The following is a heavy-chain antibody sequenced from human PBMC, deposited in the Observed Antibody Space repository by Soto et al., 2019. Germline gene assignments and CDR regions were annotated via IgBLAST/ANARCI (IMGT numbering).Heavy chain of an antibody. CDR1: GGSFSGYY. CDR2: INHSGST. CDR3: ARGRLLLRWLNWFDP. D-gene: IGHD4-17*01. V-gene: IGHV4-34*01. J-gene: IGHJ5*02. Sequence: PSETLSLTCAVYGGSFSGYYWSWIRQPPGKGLEWIGKINHSGSTNYNPSLKSRVTISVDTSKNQFSLKLSSVTAADTAVYYCARGRLLLRWLNWFDPWGQGTLVTVSS.